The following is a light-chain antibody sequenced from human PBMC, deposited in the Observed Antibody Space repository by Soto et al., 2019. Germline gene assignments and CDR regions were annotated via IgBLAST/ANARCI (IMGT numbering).Light chain of an antibody. V-gene: IGKV1-5*03. CDR1: QNINSW. Sequence: DIHMTQSPSTLSASVGDRVTITCRASQNINSWLAWYQQKPGKAPKLLIYEASSLEKGVPARFGGSGSGTEFTLTISSLQSEDFAVYYCQQYNNWPQTFGPGTKVDIK. CDR3: QQYNNWPQT. J-gene: IGKJ3*01. CDR2: EAS.